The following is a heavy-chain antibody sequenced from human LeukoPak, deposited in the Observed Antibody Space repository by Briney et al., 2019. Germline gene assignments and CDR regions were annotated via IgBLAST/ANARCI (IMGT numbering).Heavy chain of an antibody. CDR1: GGSISSSSYY. Sequence: KPSETLSLTCTVSGGSISSSSYYWGWIRQPPGKGLEWIGSIYYSGSTYYNPSLKSRVTISVDTSKNQFSLKLSSVTAADTAVYYCARTREEATYYYGSGSYSSGMDVWGQGTTVTVSS. V-gene: IGHV4-39*01. CDR3: ARTREEATYYYGSGSYSSGMDV. D-gene: IGHD3-10*01. CDR2: IYYSGST. J-gene: IGHJ6*02.